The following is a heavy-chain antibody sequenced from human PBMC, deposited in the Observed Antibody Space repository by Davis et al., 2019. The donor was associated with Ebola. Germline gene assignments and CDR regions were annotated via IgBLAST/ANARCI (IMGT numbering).Heavy chain of an antibody. CDR3: ASRNYVDLYYGMDV. J-gene: IGHJ6*02. V-gene: IGHV4-34*01. CDR1: GGSFSGYY. CDR2: INHSGST. D-gene: IGHD1-7*01. Sequence: SETLSLTCAVYGGSFSGYYWSWIRQPPGKGLEWIGEINHSGSTNYNPSLKSRVTISVDTSKNQFSLKLSSVTAADTAVYYCASRNYVDLYYGMDVWGQGTTVTVSS.